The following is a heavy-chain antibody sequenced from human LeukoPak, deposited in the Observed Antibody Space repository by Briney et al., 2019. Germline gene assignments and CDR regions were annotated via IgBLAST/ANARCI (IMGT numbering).Heavy chain of an antibody. CDR3: AREARLGELSPSGY. Sequence: GGSLRLSCAASGFTFSSYSMNWVRQAPGKGLEWVSSISSSSSHIYYADSVKGRFTISRDNAKNSLYLQMNSLRAENTAVYYCAREARLGELSPSGYWGQGTLVTVSS. D-gene: IGHD3-16*02. CDR2: ISSSSSHI. J-gene: IGHJ4*02. CDR1: GFTFSSYS. V-gene: IGHV3-21*01.